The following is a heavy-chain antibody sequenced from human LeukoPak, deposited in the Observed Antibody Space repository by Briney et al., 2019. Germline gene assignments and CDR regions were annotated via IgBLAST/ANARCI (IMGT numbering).Heavy chain of an antibody. CDR1: GGSISSYY. CDR3: ARGYSYGDNWFDP. D-gene: IGHD5-18*01. CDR2: IYYSGSP. V-gene: IGHV4-59*01. Sequence: PSETLSLTCTVSGGSISSYYWSRIRQPPGKGLEWIGYIYYSGSPNYNPSLKSRVTISLDTSKNQFSLKLSSVTAADKAVYYCARGYSYGDNWFDPWGQGTLVTVSS. J-gene: IGHJ5*02.